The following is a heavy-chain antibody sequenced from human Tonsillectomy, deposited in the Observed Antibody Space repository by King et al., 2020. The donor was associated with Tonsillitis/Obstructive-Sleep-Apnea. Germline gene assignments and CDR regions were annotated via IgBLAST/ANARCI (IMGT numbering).Heavy chain of an antibody. Sequence: QLQESGPGLVKPSETLSLTCTVSGGSISSYYWSWIRQPPGKGLEWIGYIYYSGSTNYNPSLKSRVTISVDTSKNQFSLKLSSVTAADTAVYYCATTAHSSSWAFNIWGQATMVTVSS. D-gene: IGHD6-6*01. CDR1: GGSISSYY. CDR2: IYYSGST. CDR3: ATTAHSSSWAFNI. J-gene: IGHJ3*02. V-gene: IGHV4-59*08.